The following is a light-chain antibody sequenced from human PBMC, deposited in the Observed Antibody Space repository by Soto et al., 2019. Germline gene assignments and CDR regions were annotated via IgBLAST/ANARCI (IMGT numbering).Light chain of an antibody. Sequence: DVVMTQSPLSLPVTLGQPASISCRSNQSLVHSDGIAYFSWFQQRPGRSPRRLIYKVSNRDAGGPARGSGSGSGTDFALKISRVEAEDVGVYYGVQGTHGPITFGQGTRLEIK. V-gene: IGKV2-30*02. CDR3: VQGTHGPIT. J-gene: IGKJ5*01. CDR2: KVS. CDR1: QSLVHSDGIAY.